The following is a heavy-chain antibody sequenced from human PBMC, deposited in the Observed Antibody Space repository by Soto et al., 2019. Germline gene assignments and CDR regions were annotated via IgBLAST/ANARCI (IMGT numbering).Heavy chain of an antibody. J-gene: IGHJ4*02. D-gene: IGHD3-10*01. V-gene: IGHV3-30*03. CDR1: GFTFSSYG. CDR2: ISYDGSNK. Sequence: QVQLVESGGGVVQPGRSLRLSCAASGFTFSSYGMHWVRQAPGKGLEWVAVISYDGSNKYYADSVKGRFTISRDNSKNTLYLQMNSLRAEDTAVYYCAREMVRGVFHSYCFDYWGQGTLVTVSS. CDR3: AREMVRGVFHSYCFDY.